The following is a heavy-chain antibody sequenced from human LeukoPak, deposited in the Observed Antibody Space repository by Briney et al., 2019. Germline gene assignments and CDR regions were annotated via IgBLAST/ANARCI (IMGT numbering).Heavy chain of an antibody. CDR2: INHSGST. D-gene: IGHD3-9*01. CDR1: GGSFSGYY. J-gene: IGHJ4*02. CDR3: ARGKMGLLRYYDY. Sequence: SETLSLTCAVYGGSFSGYYWSWIRQPPGMGLEWIGEINHSGSTNYNPSLKSRVTISVDTSKNQFSLKLSSVTAADTAVYYCARGKMGLLRYYDYWGQGTLVTVSS. V-gene: IGHV4-34*01.